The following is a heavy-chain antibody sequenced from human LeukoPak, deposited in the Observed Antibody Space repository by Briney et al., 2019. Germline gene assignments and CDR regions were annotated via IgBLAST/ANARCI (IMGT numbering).Heavy chain of an antibody. D-gene: IGHD2-8*01. V-gene: IGHV1-18*01. J-gene: IGHJ4*02. Sequence: ASVKVSCKASGYTFTNYGITWVRQAPGRGLQCMGGISTYNGNTHYAQRFQGRVTMTTDTSTCTVYMELRSLRSDDTAVYYCARDEAGFGTTPLDYWGQGTLVTVSS. CDR2: ISTYNGNT. CDR1: GYTFTNYG. CDR3: ARDEAGFGTTPLDY.